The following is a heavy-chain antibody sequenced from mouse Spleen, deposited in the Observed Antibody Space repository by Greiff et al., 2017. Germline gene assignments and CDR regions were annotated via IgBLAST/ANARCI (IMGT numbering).Heavy chain of an antibody. CDR1: GYAFSSYW. CDR2: IYPGDGDT. V-gene: IGHV1-80*01. Sequence: QVQLQQSGAELVQPGASVKISCKASGYAFSSYWMNWVKQRPGKGLEWIGQIYPGDGDTNYNGKFKGKATLTADKSSSTAYMQLSSLTSEDSAVYFSARTGDYDPGMDYWGQGTSVTVSS. D-gene: IGHD2-4*01. J-gene: IGHJ4*01. CDR3: ARTGDYDPGMDY.